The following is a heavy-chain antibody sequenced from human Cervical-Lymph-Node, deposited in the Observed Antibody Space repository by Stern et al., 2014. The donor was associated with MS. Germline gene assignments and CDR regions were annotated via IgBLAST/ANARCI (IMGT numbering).Heavy chain of an antibody. Sequence: QVQLVQSGAEVKKPGSSVKVSCKASGGTFTSCAINWVRQAPGQGLEWMGGIIRIFGSPDYAQKCQGRATITADDSTSTAYMELSSLRSEDTAVYYCASPTTVTVGAMDVWGQGTPVTVSS. CDR2: IIRIFGSP. J-gene: IGHJ6*02. V-gene: IGHV1-69*01. CDR1: GGTFTSCA. D-gene: IGHD4-17*01. CDR3: ASPTTVTVGAMDV.